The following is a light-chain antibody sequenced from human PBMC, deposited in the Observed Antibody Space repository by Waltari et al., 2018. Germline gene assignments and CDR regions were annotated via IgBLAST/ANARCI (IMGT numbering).Light chain of an antibody. V-gene: IGLV1-40*01. Sequence: QSVLTQPPSVSGAPGQRVTISCTGSSSNIGAGYDVHWYQQLPGTAPKLLIYGNSNRPSGVPDRFSGSKSGTSASLAITGLQAEDEADYYCQSYDSGLSEGVFGSGTKVTVL. CDR1: SSNIGAGYD. CDR3: QSYDSGLSEGV. CDR2: GNS. J-gene: IGLJ6*01.